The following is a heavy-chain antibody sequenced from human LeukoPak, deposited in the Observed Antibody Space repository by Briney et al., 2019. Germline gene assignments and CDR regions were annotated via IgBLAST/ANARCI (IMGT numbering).Heavy chain of an antibody. CDR3: ARGQGWNPEAVTNAFDI. J-gene: IGHJ3*02. CDR2: IYSGGST. CDR1: GFTVSSNY. V-gene: IGHV3-53*01. D-gene: IGHD1-1*01. Sequence: GGSLRLSCAASGFTVSSNYMSWVRQAPGKGLEWVSVIYSGGSTYYADSVKGRFTISRDNAKNSLYLQMNSLRAEDTAVYYCARGQGWNPEAVTNAFDIWGQGTMVTVSS.